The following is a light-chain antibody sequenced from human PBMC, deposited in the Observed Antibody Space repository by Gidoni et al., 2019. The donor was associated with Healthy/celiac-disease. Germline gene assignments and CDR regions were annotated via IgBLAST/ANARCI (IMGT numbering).Light chain of an antibody. CDR2: YAA. Sequence: EIVLPPSPATLSLSPGERATLSCRARHSVSTYVSCYQQKPGQAPRLLIYYAANRATVIPAMFSGSGSGTDFTLTISSLDPEDFAVYYCQQRSNWPPITFGQGTRLEIK. J-gene: IGKJ5*01. CDR1: HSVSTY. V-gene: IGKV3-11*01. CDR3: QQRSNWPPIT.